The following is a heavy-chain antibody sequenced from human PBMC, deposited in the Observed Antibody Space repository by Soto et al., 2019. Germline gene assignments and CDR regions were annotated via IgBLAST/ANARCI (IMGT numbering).Heavy chain of an antibody. CDR1: GGSISSSSYY. J-gene: IGHJ6*02. V-gene: IGHV4-39*01. Sequence: SETLSLTCTVSGGSISSSSYYWGWIRQPPGKGLEWIGSIYYSGSTYYNPSLKSRVTISVDTSKNQFSLKLSSVTAADTAVYYCARHQTTVTTFFAYGMDVWGQGTTVT. CDR3: ARHQTTVTTFFAYGMDV. D-gene: IGHD4-4*01. CDR2: IYYSGST.